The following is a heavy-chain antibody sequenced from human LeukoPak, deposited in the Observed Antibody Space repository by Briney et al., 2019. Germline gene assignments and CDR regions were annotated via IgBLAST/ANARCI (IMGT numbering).Heavy chain of an antibody. V-gene: IGHV1-8*03. Sequence: ASVKVSCKASGYTFTSYDINWVRQATGQGLEWMGWMNPNSGNTGYAQKFQGRVTITRNTSISTAYMELSSLRSEDTAVYYCARDLSSGWFEAFDIWGQGTMVTVSS. CDR1: GYTFTSYD. CDR2: MNPNSGNT. J-gene: IGHJ3*02. CDR3: ARDLSSGWFEAFDI. D-gene: IGHD6-19*01.